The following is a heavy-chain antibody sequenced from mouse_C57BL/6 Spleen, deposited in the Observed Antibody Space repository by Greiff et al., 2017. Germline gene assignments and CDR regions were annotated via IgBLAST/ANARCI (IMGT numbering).Heavy chain of an antibody. V-gene: IGHV1-26*01. CDR1: GYTFTDYY. CDR2: INPNNGGT. CDR3: ARRPIYYGSSYPDY. D-gene: IGHD1-1*01. Sequence: VQLQQSGPELVKPGASVKISCKASGYTFTDYYMNWVKQSHGKSLEWIGDINPNNGGTSYNQKFKGKATLTVDKSSSTAYMELRSLTSEDSAVYYCARRPIYYGSSYPDYWGQGTTLTVSS. J-gene: IGHJ2*01.